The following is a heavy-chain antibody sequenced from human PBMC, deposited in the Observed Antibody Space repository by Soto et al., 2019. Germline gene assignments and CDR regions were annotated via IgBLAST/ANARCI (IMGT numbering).Heavy chain of an antibody. CDR3: ARDYSNYLGPGYYGMDV. CDR1: GGSISIGGYY. CDR2: IYYSGST. D-gene: IGHD4-4*01. Sequence: SETLSLTCTVSGGSISIGGYYWSWIRQHPGKGLEWIGYIYYSGSTYYNPSLKSRVTISVDTSKNQFSLKLSSVTAADTAVYYCARDYSNYLGPGYYGMDVWGQGTTVTVSS. V-gene: IGHV4-31*03. J-gene: IGHJ6*02.